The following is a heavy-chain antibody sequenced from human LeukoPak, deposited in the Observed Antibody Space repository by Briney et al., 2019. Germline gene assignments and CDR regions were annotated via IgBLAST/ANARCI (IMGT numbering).Heavy chain of an antibody. CDR1: GFTFSSYA. J-gene: IGHJ4*02. D-gene: IGHD2-2*01. V-gene: IGHV3-23*01. CDR2: ISGSGGST. CDR3: AKGGQLLGGLLDY. Sequence: PGGSLRLSCAASGFTFSSYAMSWVRQAPGKGLEWVSAISGSGGSTYYADSVKGRFTISRDNSKNTLYLQLNSLRAEDTAVYYCAKGGQLLGGLLDYWGQGTLVTVSS.